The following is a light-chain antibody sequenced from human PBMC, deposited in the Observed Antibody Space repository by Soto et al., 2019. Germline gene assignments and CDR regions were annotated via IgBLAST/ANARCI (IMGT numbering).Light chain of an antibody. CDR1: QSVDSY. CDR2: DAS. V-gene: IGKV3-11*01. CDR3: QQYGSSGT. J-gene: IGKJ1*01. Sequence: EIVLSQSPATLSLSPGEGATLSCRASQSVDSYLAWYQQKPGQAPRLLIYDASNRATGIPARFSGSGSGTDFTLTISRLEPEDFAVYYCQQYGSSGTFGQGTKVDIK.